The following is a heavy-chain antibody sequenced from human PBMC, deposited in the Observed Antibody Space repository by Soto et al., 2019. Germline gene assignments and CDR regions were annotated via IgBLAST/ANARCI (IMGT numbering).Heavy chain of an antibody. CDR3: ARVIPGPEAWFHP. D-gene: IGHD2-2*01. Sequence: QGQLVQSGVEVKKPGASVKVSCTASGNTFTNFGVTWVRQAPGQGLEWMGWISPYTDDPSYAQKFQGRVTMTIDTSTSTAYLDLRRLTSDDTSVYYCARVIPGPEAWFHPWGQGTLVTVSS. CDR2: ISPYTDDP. J-gene: IGHJ5*02. V-gene: IGHV1-18*01. CDR1: GNTFTNFG.